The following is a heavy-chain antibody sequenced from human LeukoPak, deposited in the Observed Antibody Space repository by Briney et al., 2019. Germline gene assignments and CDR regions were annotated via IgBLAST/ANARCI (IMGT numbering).Heavy chain of an antibody. Sequence: PGGSLRLSCAASGFTFSSYGIHWVRQAPGKGLEWVAVIWYDGSNKYYADSVKGRFTISRDNSKNTLYLQMNSLRAEDTAVYYCAKEGSGSIDYWGQGTLVTVSS. D-gene: IGHD5-12*01. J-gene: IGHJ4*02. CDR2: IWYDGSNK. CDR1: GFTFSSYG. CDR3: AKEGSGSIDY. V-gene: IGHV3-33*06.